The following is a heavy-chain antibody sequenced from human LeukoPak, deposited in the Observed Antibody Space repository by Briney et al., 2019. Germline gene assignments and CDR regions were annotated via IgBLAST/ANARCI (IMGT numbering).Heavy chain of an antibody. CDR2: ISYIGST. J-gene: IGHJ3*02. CDR1: ADSFSSHY. Sequence: PSATLSLTCAVSADSFSSHYWTWIRQPPGKGLEWIGYISYIGSTNYNPSLKSRVTISIDTSKNQFSLKLSSVTAADTAVYYCARDLVTVTKGFDIWGQGTMVTVSS. V-gene: IGHV4-59*11. CDR3: ARDLVTVTKGFDI. D-gene: IGHD4-17*01.